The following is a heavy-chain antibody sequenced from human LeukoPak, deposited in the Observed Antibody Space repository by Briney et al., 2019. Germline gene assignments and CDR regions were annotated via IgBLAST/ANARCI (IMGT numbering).Heavy chain of an antibody. CDR2: INHSGST. CDR1: GGSFSGYY. Sequence: PSETLSLTCAVYGGSFSGYYWSWIRQPPGKGLEWIGEINHSGSTNYNPSLKSRVTISVDTSKNQFSLKLSSATAADTAVYYCARQVLWFDPWGQGTLVTVSS. D-gene: IGHD1-1*01. V-gene: IGHV4-34*01. J-gene: IGHJ5*02. CDR3: ARQVLWFDP.